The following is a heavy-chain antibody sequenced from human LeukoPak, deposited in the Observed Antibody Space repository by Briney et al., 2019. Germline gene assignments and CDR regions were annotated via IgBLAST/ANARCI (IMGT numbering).Heavy chain of an antibody. J-gene: IGHJ4*02. Sequence: PGGSLRLSCAASGFTFSSHGMHWVRQAPGKGLEWVAVIWYDGSNKYYADSVKGRFTISRDNSKNTLYLQMNSLRAEDTAVYYCAKDAGGIAVAGTFPDYWGQGTLVTVSS. CDR3: AKDAGGIAVAGTFPDY. D-gene: IGHD6-19*01. V-gene: IGHV3-33*06. CDR1: GFTFSSHG. CDR2: IWYDGSNK.